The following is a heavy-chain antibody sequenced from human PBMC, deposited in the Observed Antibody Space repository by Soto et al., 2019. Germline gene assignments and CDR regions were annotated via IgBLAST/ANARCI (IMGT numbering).Heavy chain of an antibody. V-gene: IGHV1-69*13. CDR2: IIPIFGTA. Sequence: ASVKVSCKASGGTFSSYAISWVRQAPGQGLEWMGGIIPIFGTANYAQKFQGRVTITADESTSTAYMELSSLRSEDTAVYYCARVIIGSSGWYYFDYWGQGTLVTVSS. CDR1: GGTFSSYA. CDR3: ARVIIGSSGWYYFDY. D-gene: IGHD6-19*01. J-gene: IGHJ4*02.